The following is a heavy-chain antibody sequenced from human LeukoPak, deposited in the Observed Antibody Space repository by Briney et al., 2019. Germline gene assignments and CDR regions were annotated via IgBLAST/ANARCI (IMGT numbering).Heavy chain of an antibody. Sequence: GGSLRLSCAASGFTFSSYNMNWVRQAPGKGLEWVPSISSSSDYIYYADSVKGRFTISRDNAKNSLYLQMKSLRAEDTAVYYCARGKTSQNIVTRKTYNWFDPWGQGTLVTVSS. CDR3: ARGKTSQNIVTRKTYNWFDP. V-gene: IGHV3-21*01. D-gene: IGHD2/OR15-2a*01. J-gene: IGHJ5*02. CDR2: ISSSSDYI. CDR1: GFTFSSYN.